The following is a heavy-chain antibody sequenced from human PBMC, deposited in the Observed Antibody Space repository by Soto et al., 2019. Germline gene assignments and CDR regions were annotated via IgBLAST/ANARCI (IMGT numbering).Heavy chain of an antibody. CDR3: ARAGCDGGSCYTLVGLRYGMDV. V-gene: IGHV3-30-3*01. J-gene: IGHJ6*02. Sequence: QVQLVESGGGVVQPGRSLRLSCAASGFTFSSYAMHWVRQAPGKGLEWVAVISYDGSNKYYADSVKGRFTISRDNSKNMLYLQRNSGRAEDTVVYYWARAGCDGGSCYTLVGLRYGMDVWGQGTTVTVSS. CDR2: ISYDGSNK. D-gene: IGHD2-15*01. CDR1: GFTFSSYA.